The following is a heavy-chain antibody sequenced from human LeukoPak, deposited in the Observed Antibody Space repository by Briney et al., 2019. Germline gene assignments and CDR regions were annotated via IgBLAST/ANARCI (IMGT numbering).Heavy chain of an antibody. CDR3: ARDPYYYGSGSSYYYYGMDV. J-gene: IGHJ6*02. D-gene: IGHD3-10*01. CDR2: ISSSSSYT. V-gene: IGHV3-11*05. CDR1: GFTFSDYY. Sequence: IPGGSLRLSCAASGFTFSDYYMSWIRQAPGKGLEWVSYISSSSSYTNYADSVNGRFTISRDNAKNSLYLQMNSLRAENTDVYCCARDPYYYGSGSSYYYYGMDVWGQGTTVTVSS.